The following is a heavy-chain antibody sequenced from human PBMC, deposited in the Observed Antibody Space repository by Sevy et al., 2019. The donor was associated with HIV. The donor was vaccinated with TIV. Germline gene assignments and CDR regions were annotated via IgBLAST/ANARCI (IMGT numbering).Heavy chain of an antibody. V-gene: IGHV7-4-1*02. CDR2: INVNTGNP. CDR1: GYTLTNYA. CDR3: ARDPTLLIAGGWFDP. D-gene: IGHD2-15*01. J-gene: IGHJ5*02. Sequence: ASVKVSCKASGYTLTNYAMSWVRQAPGQGLEWMGWINVNTGNPTYAQGFTGRFVFSLDTSVSTAYLQISSLKAEDTAVYYCARDPTLLIAGGWFDPWGQGTLVTVSS.